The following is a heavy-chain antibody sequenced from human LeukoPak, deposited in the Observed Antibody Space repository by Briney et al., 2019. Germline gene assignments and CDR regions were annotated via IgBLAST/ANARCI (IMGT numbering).Heavy chain of an antibody. Sequence: PGGSLRLSCAASGSTFDDYAMHWVRQAPGKGLEWVSLISGDGGSTYYADSVKGRFTISRDNSKNSLYLQMNSLRTEDTALYYCAKDLVEYYYDSSGYYWGQGTLVTVSS. CDR1: GSTFDDYA. CDR3: AKDLVEYYYDSSGYY. CDR2: ISGDGGST. D-gene: IGHD3-22*01. V-gene: IGHV3-43*02. J-gene: IGHJ4*02.